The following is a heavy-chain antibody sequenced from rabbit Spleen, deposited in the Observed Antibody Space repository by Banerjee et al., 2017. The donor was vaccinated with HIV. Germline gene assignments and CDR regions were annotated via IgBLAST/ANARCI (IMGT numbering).Heavy chain of an antibody. V-gene: IGHV1S45*01. Sequence: QQQLEESGGDLVKPGASLTLTCTASGFTISISDWIYWVRQAPGKGLEWIGYIDPVFGTTYYASWAKGRFTISKTSSTTVFLQMTSLTVADTATYFCVREVAGKFSLWGQGTLVTVS. D-gene: IGHD4-1*01. CDR2: IDPVFGTT. J-gene: IGHJ4*01. CDR1: GFTISISDW. CDR3: VREVAGKFSL.